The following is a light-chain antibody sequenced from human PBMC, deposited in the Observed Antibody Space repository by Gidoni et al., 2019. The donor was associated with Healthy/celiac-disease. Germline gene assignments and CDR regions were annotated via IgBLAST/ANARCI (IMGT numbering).Light chain of an antibody. Sequence: IVLTQSPGTLSLSPGERATLSCRASQSVSSSYLAWYQQKPGQAPRLRIYGASSRATGIPDRFSGSGSGTDVTLTISRLEPEDFAVYYCQQYGSSLTTFXQXTKLEIK. CDR1: QSVSSSY. CDR2: GAS. V-gene: IGKV3-20*01. CDR3: QQYGSSLTT. J-gene: IGKJ2*01.